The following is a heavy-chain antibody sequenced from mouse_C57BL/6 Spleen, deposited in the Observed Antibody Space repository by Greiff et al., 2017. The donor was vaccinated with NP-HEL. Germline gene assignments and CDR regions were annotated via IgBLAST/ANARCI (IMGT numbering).Heavy chain of an antibody. CDR1: GFTFSSYA. J-gene: IGHJ3*01. D-gene: IGHD1-1*01. CDR3: AREDSSFEGFAY. V-gene: IGHV5-4*01. Sequence: EVQLVESGGGLVKPGGSLKLSCAASGFTFSSYAMSWVRQTPEKRLEWVATISDGGSYTYYPDNVKGRFTISRDNAKNNLYLQMSHLKSEDTAMYYCAREDSSFEGFAYWGQGTLVTVSA. CDR2: ISDGGSYT.